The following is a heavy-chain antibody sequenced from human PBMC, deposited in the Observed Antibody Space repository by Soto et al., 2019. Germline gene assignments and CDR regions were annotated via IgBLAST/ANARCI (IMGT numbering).Heavy chain of an antibody. CDR1: GFTFSSYD. CDR2: ISGSGGST. CDR3: AKGGGAPGY. V-gene: IGHV3-23*01. J-gene: IGHJ4*02. D-gene: IGHD3-16*01. Sequence: EVQLLESGGDWVQPGGSLRLSCAVSGFTFSSYDMSWVRQAPGKGLEWVSAISGSGGSTYYADSVKGRFTISRDNSENTLYLQMNSLRAEDTAVYYCAKGGGAPGYWGQGTLVTVSS.